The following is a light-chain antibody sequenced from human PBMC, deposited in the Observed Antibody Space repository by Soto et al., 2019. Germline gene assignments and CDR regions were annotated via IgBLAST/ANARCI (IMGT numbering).Light chain of an antibody. Sequence: QAVVTQPPSASGTPGQRVTISCSGSTSNIGRDFVYWYQQVPGTAPRPLIYSDNQRYSGVPDRFSGSKSGTSASLAISGLQSEDEADYYCAAWDDSLNGWVFGGGTKLTVL. CDR1: TSNIGRDF. V-gene: IGLV1-44*01. CDR2: SDN. J-gene: IGLJ3*02. CDR3: AAWDDSLNGWV.